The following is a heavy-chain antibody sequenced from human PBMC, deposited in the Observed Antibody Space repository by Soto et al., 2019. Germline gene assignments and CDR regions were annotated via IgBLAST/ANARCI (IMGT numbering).Heavy chain of an antibody. V-gene: IGHV1-24*01. CDR2: FDPEDGET. CDR1: GYTLTELS. J-gene: IGHJ6*02. D-gene: IGHD2-2*01. CDR3: ARDVSGPGATYVMDV. Sequence: ASVKVSCKVSGYTLTELSMHWVRQAPGKGLEWMGGFDPEDGETIYAQKFQGRVTLTRDMSTSTVYMELTSLTYDDTAVYYCARDVSGPGATYVMDVWGQGTTVTVSS.